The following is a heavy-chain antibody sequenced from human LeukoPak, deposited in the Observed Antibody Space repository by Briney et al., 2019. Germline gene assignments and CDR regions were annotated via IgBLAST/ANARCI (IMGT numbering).Heavy chain of an antibody. CDR1: GYRFTSNW. D-gene: IGHD6-13*01. Sequence: GESLKISCKGSGYRFTSNWIGWVRQMPGKGLEWMGIIYPDDSDTRYSPSFQGQVIISADKSISTAYLQWSSLKASDTAMYYCARPRSTSWWYVEYWGQGTLVTVSS. J-gene: IGHJ4*02. V-gene: IGHV5-51*01. CDR3: ARPRSTSWWYVEY. CDR2: IYPDDSDT.